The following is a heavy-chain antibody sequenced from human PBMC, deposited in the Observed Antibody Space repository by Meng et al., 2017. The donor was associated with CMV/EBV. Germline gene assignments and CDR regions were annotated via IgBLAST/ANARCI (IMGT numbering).Heavy chain of an antibody. CDR2: INHSGST. CDR1: GGSVRGYY. V-gene: IGHV4-34*01. CDR3: ATRLVPATEYNWFDP. Sequence: VYGGSVRGYYWSWIRQPPGKGLEWIGEINHSGSTNYDPSLKSRVTISVDTSKNQFSLKLSSVTAADTAVYYCATRLVPATEYNWFDPWGQGTLVTVSS. J-gene: IGHJ5*02. D-gene: IGHD2-2*01.